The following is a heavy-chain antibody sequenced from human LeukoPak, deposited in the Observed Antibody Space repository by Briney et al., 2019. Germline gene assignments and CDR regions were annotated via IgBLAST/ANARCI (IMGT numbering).Heavy chain of an antibody. V-gene: IGHV3-30*02. D-gene: IGHD3-3*01. CDR3: ARTNDRNYDFWSGSDMDV. CDR2: IRYDGSNK. CDR1: GFTFSSYG. J-gene: IGHJ6*03. Sequence: GGSLRLSCAASGFTFSSYGMHWVRQAPGKGLEWVAFIRYDGSNKYYADSVKGRFTISRDNSKNTLYLQMNSLRAEDTAVYYCARTNDRNYDFWSGSDMDVWGKGTTVTVSS.